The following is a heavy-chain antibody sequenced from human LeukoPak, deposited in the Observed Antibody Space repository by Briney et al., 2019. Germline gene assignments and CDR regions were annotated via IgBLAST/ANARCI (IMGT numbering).Heavy chain of an antibody. CDR1: GGSISSYY. D-gene: IGHD3-10*01. CDR2: IYYSGST. CDR3: ARDGDYGSGSLWWSSFDY. J-gene: IGHJ4*02. V-gene: IGHV4-59*01. Sequence: PSETLSLTCTVSGGSISSYYWSWIRQPPGKGLEWIGYIYYSGSTNYNPSLKSRVTISVDTSKNQFSLKLSSVTAADTAVYYCARDGDYGSGSLWWSSFDYWGQGTLVTVSS.